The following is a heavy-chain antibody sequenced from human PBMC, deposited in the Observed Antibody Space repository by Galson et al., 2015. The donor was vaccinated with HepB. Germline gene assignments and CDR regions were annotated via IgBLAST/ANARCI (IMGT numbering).Heavy chain of an antibody. CDR1: GYSLTSYW. V-gene: IGHV5-10-1*01. CDR2: IDPSDSYT. J-gene: IGHJ3*02. CDR3: ARLDTIQLWYAFDI. Sequence: QSGAEVKKPGESLRISCKGSGYSLTSYWISWVRQMPGKGLEWMGRIDPSDSYTNYSPSLQGHVTISADKSSSRAYLQWSSLKASDTAMYYCARLDTIQLWYAFDIWGQGTMVTVSS. D-gene: IGHD5-18*01.